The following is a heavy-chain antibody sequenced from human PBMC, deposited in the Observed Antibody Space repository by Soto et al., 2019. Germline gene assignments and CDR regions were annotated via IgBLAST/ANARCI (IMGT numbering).Heavy chain of an antibody. CDR3: ARVAANDPNFDY. Sequence: GGSLRLSCATSRFTFSSYSMSWVLQAPGTGLEWVSSISSTSTYTYYPDSLKGRFTISRDNAKNSLYLQMNGLRAEDTAVYYCARVAANDPNFDYWGQGTLVTVS. CDR2: ISSTSTYT. V-gene: IGHV3-21*01. CDR1: RFTFSSYS. J-gene: IGHJ4*02. D-gene: IGHD6-25*01.